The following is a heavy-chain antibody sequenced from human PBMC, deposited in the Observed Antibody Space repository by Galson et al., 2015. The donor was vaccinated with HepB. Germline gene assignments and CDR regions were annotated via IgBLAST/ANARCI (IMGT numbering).Heavy chain of an antibody. Sequence: SETLSLTCAVSGGSISTSNWWSWVRQPPGKGLEWIGEIHQTGSTIYNPSLKSRLTILVDESKNQFSLKLTSVTAADTAVYYCARLPTPANYYDYGMDVWGQGTTVTVAS. J-gene: IGHJ6*02. CDR2: IHQTGST. CDR1: GGSISTSNW. V-gene: IGHV4-4*02. CDR3: ARLPTPANYYDYGMDV.